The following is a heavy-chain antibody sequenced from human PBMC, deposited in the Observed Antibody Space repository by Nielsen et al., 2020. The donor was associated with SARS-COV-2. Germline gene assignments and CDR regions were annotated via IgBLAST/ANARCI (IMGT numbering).Heavy chain of an antibody. J-gene: IGHJ6*02. CDR1: GGTFSSYA. Sequence: SVKVSCKASGGTFSSYAISWVRQAPGQGLEWMGGIIPIFGTANYAQKFQGSVTLTRDTSPSTVYMELSSLRTEDTAVYYCARDLGGTGDYYYGMDVWGQGTTVTVSS. D-gene: IGHD1/OR15-1a*01. CDR3: ARDLGGTGDYYYGMDV. V-gene: IGHV1-69*05. CDR2: IIPIFGTA.